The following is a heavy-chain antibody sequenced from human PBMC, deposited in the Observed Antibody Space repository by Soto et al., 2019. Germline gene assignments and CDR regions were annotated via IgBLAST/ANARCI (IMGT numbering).Heavy chain of an antibody. D-gene: IGHD3-3*01. CDR2: ISGSGGST. CDR1: GFTFSSYA. V-gene: IGHV3-23*01. Sequence: EVQLLESGGGLVQPGGSLRLSCAASGFTFSSYAMSWVRQAPGKGLEWVSAISGSGGSTYYADSVKGRFTISREKPKNTLYLQMNSLRADDTAVYYCAKQRYDFWSGPYYFDYLGQGTLVTVSS. J-gene: IGHJ4*02. CDR3: AKQRYDFWSGPYYFDY.